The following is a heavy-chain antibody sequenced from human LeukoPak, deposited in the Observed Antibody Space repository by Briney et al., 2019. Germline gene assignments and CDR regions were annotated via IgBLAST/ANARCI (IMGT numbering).Heavy chain of an antibody. D-gene: IGHD2-2*01. CDR3: ARRGSYCSSTSCSRRAFDI. CDR2: INHSGST. Sequence: SETLSLTCTVSGGSISSYYWSWIRQPPGKGLEWIGEINHSGSTNYNPSLKSRVTISVDTSKNQFSLKLSSVTAADTAVYYCARRGSYCSSTSCSRRAFDIWGQGTMVTVSS. J-gene: IGHJ3*02. CDR1: GGSISSYY. V-gene: IGHV4-34*01.